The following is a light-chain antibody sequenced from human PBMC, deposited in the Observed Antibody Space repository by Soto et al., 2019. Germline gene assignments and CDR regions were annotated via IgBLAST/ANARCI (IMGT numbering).Light chain of an antibody. V-gene: IGKV1-33*01. CDR1: QNINNY. CDR2: DAS. J-gene: IGKJ5*01. CDR3: QGYENRHT. Sequence: IQMTQSPSSLSASVGDRVTITCQASQNINNYLNWYQQKPGRAPKLLIYDASNLEAGVPSRFRGSGSGTDFTFTISRLKPEDIATYYCQGYENRHTFGQGTRREMK.